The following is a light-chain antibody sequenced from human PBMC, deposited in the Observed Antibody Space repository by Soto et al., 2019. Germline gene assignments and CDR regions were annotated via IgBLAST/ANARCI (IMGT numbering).Light chain of an antibody. V-gene: IGKV3-15*01. CDR3: QQYNNR. CDR2: GAS. J-gene: IGKJ3*01. CDR1: QSVSSN. Sequence: EIVMTQSPATLSVSPGERATLSCRASQSVSSNLAWYQQKPGQAPRLLIYGASTRATGIPARLSGSGSGTEFTLTISSLQSEDFAVYYCQQYNNRFGPGTKVDIK.